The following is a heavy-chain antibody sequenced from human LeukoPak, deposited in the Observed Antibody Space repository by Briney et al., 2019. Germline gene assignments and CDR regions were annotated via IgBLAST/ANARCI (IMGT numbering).Heavy chain of an antibody. Sequence: PGGSLILSCVASGFTFSTYEMNWVRQAPGKGLEWVSYISSGGSIYQADSLKGRFTISRDNAKNSLYLQMNSLRAEDTAVYYCARGGGRWELPPDYWGQGTLVTVSS. D-gene: IGHD1-26*01. J-gene: IGHJ4*02. CDR3: ARGGGRWELPPDY. V-gene: IGHV3-48*03. CDR2: ISSGGSI. CDR1: GFTFSTYE.